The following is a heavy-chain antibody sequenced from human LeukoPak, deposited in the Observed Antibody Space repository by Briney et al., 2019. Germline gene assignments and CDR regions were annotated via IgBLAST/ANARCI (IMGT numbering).Heavy chain of an antibody. CDR1: GYTFASYD. D-gene: IGHD3-10*01. CDR2: MNPNSGNT. J-gene: IGHJ5*02. V-gene: IGHV1-8*01. Sequence: GASVKVSCKASGYTFASYDINWVRQATGQGLEWMGWMNPNSGNTGYAQKFQGRVTMTRNTSISTAYMELSSLRSEDTAVYYCARGREVLLWFGEEYNWFDPWGQGTLVSVSS. CDR3: ARGREVLLWFGEEYNWFDP.